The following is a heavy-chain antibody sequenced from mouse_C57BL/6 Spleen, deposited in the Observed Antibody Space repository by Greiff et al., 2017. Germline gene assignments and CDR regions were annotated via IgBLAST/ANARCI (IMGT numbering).Heavy chain of an antibody. D-gene: IGHD1-1*01. CDR3: AGTYYGSSSYAMDY. V-gene: IGHV1-82*01. CDR2: IYPGDGDT. J-gene: IGHJ4*01. CDR1: GYAFSSSW. Sequence: VQLQQSGPELVKPGASVKISCKASGYAFSSSWMNWVKQRPGKGLEWIGRIYPGDGDTNYNGKFKGKATLTADKSSSTAYMQLSSLPSEDSAVYYCAGTYYGSSSYAMDYWGQGTSVTVSS.